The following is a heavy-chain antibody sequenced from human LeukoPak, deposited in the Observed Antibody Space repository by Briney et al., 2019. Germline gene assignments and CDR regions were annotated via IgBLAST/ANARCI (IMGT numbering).Heavy chain of an antibody. D-gene: IGHD1-26*01. J-gene: IGHJ4*02. CDR3: AREVGGRACGQ. V-gene: IGHV3-66*01. CDR1: EFTVSSNY. Sequence: PGASLSLSCAASEFTVSSNYMSWVRQVPGEGLGWGLIIYSDGTTSYAASVQGSFTISTDNSENTLYLQLNSLRVKDTAVYYCAREVGGRACGQWGQGTLVTVSS. CDR2: IYSDGTT.